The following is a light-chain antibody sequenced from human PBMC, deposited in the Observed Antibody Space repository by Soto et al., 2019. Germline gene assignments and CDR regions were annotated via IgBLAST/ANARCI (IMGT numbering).Light chain of an antibody. CDR3: QQYNDWPPLT. CDR2: GTS. J-gene: IGKJ4*01. V-gene: IGKV3-15*01. CDR1: QSVNIN. Sequence: EIVMTQSPATLSVSPGERATLSCRASQSVNINLAWYQQKPGQAPRLLIYGTSTRATGVPARFSGSGSGTEFTLTISNLQSEDFAVYYCQQYNDWPPLTFGGGTKVDNK.